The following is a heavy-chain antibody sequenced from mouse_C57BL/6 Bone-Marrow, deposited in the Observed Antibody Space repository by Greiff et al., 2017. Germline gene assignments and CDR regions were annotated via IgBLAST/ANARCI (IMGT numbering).Heavy chain of an antibody. Sequence: EVQLQQSGPGLAKPSQTLSLTCSVTGYSITSAYWNWIRKFPGNKLEYMGYISYSGSTYYNPSLKSRISITRDTSKNQYYLQLNSVTTEDTATYYCARRPYDGSSYWYFDVWGTGTTVTVSS. CDR2: ISYSGST. J-gene: IGHJ1*03. V-gene: IGHV3-8*01. CDR1: GYSITSAY. CDR3: ARRPYDGSSYWYFDV. D-gene: IGHD1-1*01.